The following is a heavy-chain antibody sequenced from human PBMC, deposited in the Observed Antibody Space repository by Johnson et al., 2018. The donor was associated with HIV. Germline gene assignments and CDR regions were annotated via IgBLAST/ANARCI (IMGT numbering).Heavy chain of an antibody. CDR3: ASRSPLITMVRADAFDI. V-gene: IGHV3-23*04. Sequence: VQLVESGGGVVQPGGSLRLSCAASGFTFSSYAMTWVRKAPGKGLEWVSSISGSGGSTYYADSVKGQFTISRDNSKNTLYLQMNSLRAEDTAVYYCASRSPLITMVRADAFDIWGQGTMVTVSS. D-gene: IGHD3-10*01. CDR1: GFTFSSYA. CDR2: ISGSGGST. J-gene: IGHJ3*02.